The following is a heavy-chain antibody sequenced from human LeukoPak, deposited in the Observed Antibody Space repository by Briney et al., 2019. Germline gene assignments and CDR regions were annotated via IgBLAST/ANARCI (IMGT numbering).Heavy chain of an antibody. CDR3: VIARSTVPNLFDY. V-gene: IGHV3-74*01. CDR2: INGDGSST. Sequence: GGSLRLSCAASGFTFSSYWMHWVRHAPGKGLVWVSRINGDGSSTAYADSVKGRFAISRDNAKNTLYLQTNSLRAEDTAVYYCVIARSTVPNLFDYWGQGSLVTVSS. J-gene: IGHJ4*02. D-gene: IGHD4-17*01. CDR1: GFTFSSYW.